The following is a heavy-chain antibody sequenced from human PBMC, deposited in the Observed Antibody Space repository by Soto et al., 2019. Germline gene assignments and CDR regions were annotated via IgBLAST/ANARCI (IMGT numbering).Heavy chain of an antibody. CDR3: ARQSKLAAHFDY. D-gene: IGHD1-7*01. V-gene: IGHV4-39*01. CDR1: GGSISSSTYY. CDR2: IYYSGST. Sequence: SETLSLTFTVSGGSISSSTYYWGWIRQPPGKVLEWIATIYYSGSTLYKPSLKSRVNISLDTSTNQFSLELSSVAAAETAVYYCARQSKLAAHFDYWGKGILLSV. J-gene: IGHJ4*02.